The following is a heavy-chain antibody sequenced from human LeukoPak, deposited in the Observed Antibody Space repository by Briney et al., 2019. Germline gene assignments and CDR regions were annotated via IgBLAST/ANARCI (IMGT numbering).Heavy chain of an antibody. CDR3: AKIGGGDPEFDY. CDR1: GFTFTIFG. Sequence: GGSLRLSCAASGFTFTIFGMTWVRQDPGKGLEWISFISGSGGDTYYADSVKGRFTISRDNSKNSLYLQMNSLRVEDTAVYYCAKIGGGDPEFDYWGQGTLVTVSS. J-gene: IGHJ4*02. D-gene: IGHD2-21*02. V-gene: IGHV3-23*01. CDR2: ISGSGGDT.